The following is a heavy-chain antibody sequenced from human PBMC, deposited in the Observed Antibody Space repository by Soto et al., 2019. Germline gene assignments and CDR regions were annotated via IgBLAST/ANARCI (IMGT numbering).Heavy chain of an antibody. J-gene: IGHJ6*02. CDR1: GFTFGDYA. D-gene: IGHD2-8*01. Sequence: GGSLRLSCTASGFTFGDYAMSWFRQAPGKGLEWVGFIRSKAYGGTTEYAASVKGRFTISRDDSKSIAYLQMNSLKTEDTAVYYCTRGGDCTNGVCYHLYYYYGMDVWGQGTTVTVSS. V-gene: IGHV3-49*03. CDR3: TRGGDCTNGVCYHLYYYYGMDV. CDR2: IRSKAYGGTT.